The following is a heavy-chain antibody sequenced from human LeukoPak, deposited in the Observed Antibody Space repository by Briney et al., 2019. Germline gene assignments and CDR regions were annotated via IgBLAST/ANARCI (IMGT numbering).Heavy chain of an antibody. CDR3: ARLERFATAFDI. Sequence: PSETLSLTCTVSGGSISSSSYYWGWIRQPPGKGLEWIGSIYYSGSTYYNPSLKSRVTISVDTSKNQFSLKLSSVTAADTAVYYCARLERFATAFDIWGQGTMVTASS. CDR2: IYYSGST. D-gene: IGHD1-1*01. J-gene: IGHJ3*02. CDR1: GGSISSSSYY. V-gene: IGHV4-39*01.